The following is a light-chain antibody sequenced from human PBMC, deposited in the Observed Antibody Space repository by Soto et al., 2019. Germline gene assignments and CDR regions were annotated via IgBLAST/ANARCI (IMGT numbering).Light chain of an antibody. CDR3: QQDNMTPFT. Sequence: DIQMTQSPSTLSASVGDTVTITCRASQSVSIWLAWYQQKPGKAPKVLIWDASTLQSGVPSRFSGSGSGTDFTLTISSLQPEDFATYYCQQDNMTPFTFGPGTKVDIK. V-gene: IGKV1-5*01. CDR1: QSVSIW. J-gene: IGKJ3*01. CDR2: DAS.